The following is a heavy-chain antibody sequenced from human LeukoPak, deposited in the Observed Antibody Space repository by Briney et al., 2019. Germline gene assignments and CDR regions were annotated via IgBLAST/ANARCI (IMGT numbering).Heavy chain of an antibody. D-gene: IGHD7-27*01. CDR3: ARGGELGPYYYYGMDV. J-gene: IGHJ6*02. CDR2: IIPIFGTA. CDR1: GGTFSSYA. Sequence: ASVKVSFTASGGTFSSYAISWVRQAPGQGLEWMGGIIPIFGTANYAQKFQGRVTITADESTSTAYMELSSLRSEDTAVYYCARGGELGPYYYYGMDVWGQGTTVTVSS. V-gene: IGHV1-69*13.